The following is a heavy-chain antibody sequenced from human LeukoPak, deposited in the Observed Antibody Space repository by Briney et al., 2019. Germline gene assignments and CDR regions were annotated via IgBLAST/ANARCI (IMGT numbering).Heavy chain of an antibody. CDR2: INHSGST. Sequence: PSETLSLTCAVYGGSFSGYYWSWIRQPPGKGLEWIGEINHSGSTNYNPSLKSRVTMSVDTSKNQFSLKLSSVTAADTAVYYCARDSSGYNDYWGQGTLVTVSS. CDR3: ARDSSGYNDY. J-gene: IGHJ4*02. D-gene: IGHD6-19*01. CDR1: GGSFSGYY. V-gene: IGHV4-34*01.